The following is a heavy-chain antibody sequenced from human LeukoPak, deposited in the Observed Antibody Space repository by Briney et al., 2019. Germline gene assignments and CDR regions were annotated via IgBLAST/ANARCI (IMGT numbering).Heavy chain of an antibody. Sequence: GGSLRLSCAASGFTFSDYYMSWIRQAPGKGLEWVSYISSSGSTIYYADSVKGRFTISRDNAKNSLYLQMNSLRAEDTAVYYRARDKDSGSYFYFDYWGQGTLVTVSS. V-gene: IGHV3-11*01. J-gene: IGHJ4*02. CDR2: ISSSGSTI. CDR1: GFTFSDYY. CDR3: ARDKDSGSYFYFDY. D-gene: IGHD1-26*01.